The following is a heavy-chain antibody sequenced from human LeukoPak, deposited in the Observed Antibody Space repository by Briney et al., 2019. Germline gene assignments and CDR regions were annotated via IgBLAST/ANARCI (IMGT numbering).Heavy chain of an antibody. J-gene: IGHJ4*02. CDR2: ISGSGGST. CDR1: GFTFSSYA. V-gene: IGHV3-23*01. CDR3: AKEGSSSSGGDY. Sequence: GVSLRLSCAASGFTFSSYAMSWVRQARGKGLEWVSAISGSGGSTYYADSVKGRFTISRDNSKNTLYLQMNSLRAEDTAVYYCAKEGSSSSGGDYWGQGTLVTVSS. D-gene: IGHD6-6*01.